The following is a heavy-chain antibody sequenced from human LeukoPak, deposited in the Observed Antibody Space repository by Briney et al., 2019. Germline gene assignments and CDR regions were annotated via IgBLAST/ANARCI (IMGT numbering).Heavy chain of an antibody. V-gene: IGHV1-2*06. Sequence: ASVKVSCKASGYTFTAFYMHWVRQAPGQGLEWMGRINPNSGGTKYAQKFQGRVTMTTDTSINTAYLELSRLRSDDTAVYYCARGYSSSWLGYWGQGTLVTVSS. CDR1: GYTFTAFY. J-gene: IGHJ4*02. D-gene: IGHD6-13*01. CDR2: INPNSGGT. CDR3: ARGYSSSWLGY.